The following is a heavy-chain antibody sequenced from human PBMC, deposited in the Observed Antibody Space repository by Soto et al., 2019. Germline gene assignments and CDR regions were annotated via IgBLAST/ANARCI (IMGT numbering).Heavy chain of an antibody. Sequence: PGGSLRLSCTASGFTFGDYAMSWFRQAPGKGLEWVGFIRSKAYGGTTEYAASVKGRFTISRDDSKSIAYLQMNSLKTEDTAVYYCTRDYNDFWSSYRNPYFDNWGQGTLVTVSS. V-gene: IGHV3-49*03. CDR3: TRDYNDFWSSYRNPYFDN. J-gene: IGHJ4*02. CDR2: IRSKAYGGTT. CDR1: GFTFGDYA. D-gene: IGHD3-3*01.